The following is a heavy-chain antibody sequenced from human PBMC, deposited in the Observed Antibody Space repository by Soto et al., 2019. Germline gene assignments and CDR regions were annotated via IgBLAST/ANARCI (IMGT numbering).Heavy chain of an antibody. CDR3: ARDYSSGWCLDY. CDR1: GFPFSAEA. D-gene: IGHD6-13*01. J-gene: IGHJ4*02. Sequence: QVQLVESGGGVVQPGNSLRFSCAGSGFPFSAEAMHWVRQAPGKGLAWVAAISYDGNNKNLADSVKGLYTFSRATSKNTLYLQIYSLRPEDTAGYYCARDYSSGWCLDYWGQGSLVTVSS. V-gene: IGHV3-30-3*01. CDR2: ISYDGNNK.